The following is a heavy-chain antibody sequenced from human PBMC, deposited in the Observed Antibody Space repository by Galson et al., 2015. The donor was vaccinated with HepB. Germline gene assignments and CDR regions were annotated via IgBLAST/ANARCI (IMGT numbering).Heavy chain of an antibody. CDR1: GDSVSSTSAA. J-gene: IGHJ6*02. V-gene: IGHV6-1*01. CDR3: ARDREVGQWLGRGADYYYYYGMDV. Sequence: CAISGDSVSSTSAAWNWIRQSPSRGLEWLGRTYYRSKWYNDYAVSVKSRITINPDTSKNQFTLQLNSVTPEDTAVYYCARDREVGQWLGRGADYYYYYGMDVWGQGTTVTVSS. CDR2: TYYRSKWYN. D-gene: IGHD6-19*01.